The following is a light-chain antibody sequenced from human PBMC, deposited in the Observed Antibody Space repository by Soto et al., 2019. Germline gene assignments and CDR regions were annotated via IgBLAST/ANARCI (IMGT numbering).Light chain of an antibody. V-gene: IGKV3-11*01. CDR1: QSVDSY. J-gene: IGKJ5*01. CDR2: AAS. Sequence: EIVLTQSPASLSLSPGERATLSCRASQSVDSYLVWYQQKPGQAPRLLICAASNMATGIPPRFSGSGSGTDFTLTISSLQPEDSAVYYCQQRHMWPITFGQGTRLEIK. CDR3: QQRHMWPIT.